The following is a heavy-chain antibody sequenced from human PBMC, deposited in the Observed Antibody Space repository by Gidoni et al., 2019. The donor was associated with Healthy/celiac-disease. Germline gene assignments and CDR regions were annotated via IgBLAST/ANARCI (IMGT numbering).Heavy chain of an antibody. D-gene: IGHD4-17*01. CDR3: ARDGWARPPRSYGGNSVNYFDY. CDR2: ISYDGSNK. J-gene: IGHJ4*02. CDR1: GFTFSSYG. V-gene: IGHV3-30*03. Sequence: QVQLVESGGGVVQPGRSLRPSCAASGFTFSSYGMHWVRQAPGKGLEWVAVISYDGSNKYYADSVKGRFTISRDNSKNTLYLQMNSLRAEDTAVYYCARDGWARPPRSYGGNSVNYFDYWGQGTLVTVSS.